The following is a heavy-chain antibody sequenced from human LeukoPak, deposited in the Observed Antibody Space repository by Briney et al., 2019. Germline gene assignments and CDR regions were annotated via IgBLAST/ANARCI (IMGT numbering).Heavy chain of an antibody. CDR3: AKDPDCTSGICYTFFDY. CDR1: GFTFSSYA. CDR2: ISSNGGST. D-gene: IGHD2-8*01. Sequence: GGSLRLSCAASGFTFSSYAMHWVRQAPGKGLEYVSAISSNGGSTYYANSVKGRFTISRDNSKHTLYLQMNSLRAEDTAVYYCAKDPDCTSGICYTFFDYWGQGTLVTVSS. J-gene: IGHJ4*02. V-gene: IGHV3-64*01.